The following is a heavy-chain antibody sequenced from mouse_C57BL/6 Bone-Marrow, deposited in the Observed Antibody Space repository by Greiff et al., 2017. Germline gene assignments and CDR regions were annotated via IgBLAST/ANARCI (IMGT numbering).Heavy chain of an antibody. J-gene: IGHJ1*03. D-gene: IGHD1-1*01. CDR3: TRPYYYGSSIWYFDV. Sequence: VQLKESGTVLARPGASVKMSCKTSGYTFTSYWMHWVKQRPGQGLEWIGAIYPGNSDTSYNQKFKGKAKLTAVTSASTAYMELSSLTNEDSAVYYCTRPYYYGSSIWYFDVWGTGTTVTVSS. V-gene: IGHV1-5*01. CDR1: GYTFTSYW. CDR2: IYPGNSDT.